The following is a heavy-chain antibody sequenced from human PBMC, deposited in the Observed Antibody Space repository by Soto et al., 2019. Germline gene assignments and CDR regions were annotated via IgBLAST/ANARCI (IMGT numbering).Heavy chain of an antibody. CDR3: ARLYCSSTTSCYIWEFYFDY. CDR1: GGSISSNSYY. V-gene: IGHV4-39*01. Sequence: TSETLSLTCTVSGGSISSNSYYWGWIRQPPGKGLVWIGSIYYSGNTYYNPSLKSRVTISVDTSKNQFSLKLSSVTAADTAVYFCARLYCSSTTSCYIWEFYFDYWGQGTLVTVSS. CDR2: IYYSGNT. D-gene: IGHD2-2*01. J-gene: IGHJ4*02.